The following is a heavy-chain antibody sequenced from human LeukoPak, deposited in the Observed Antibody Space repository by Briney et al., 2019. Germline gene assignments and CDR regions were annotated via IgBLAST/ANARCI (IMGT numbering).Heavy chain of an antibody. J-gene: IGHJ3*02. Sequence: ASVKVSCKASGYTFTSYGISWVRQAPGQGLEWMGWISAYNGNTNYAQKLQGRVTMTTDTSTSTAYMELRSLRSDDTAVYYCARDAPRLLTGPITYAFDIWGQGTMVTVSS. CDR1: GYTFTSYG. D-gene: IGHD3-16*01. V-gene: IGHV1-18*01. CDR2: ISAYNGNT. CDR3: ARDAPRLLTGPITYAFDI.